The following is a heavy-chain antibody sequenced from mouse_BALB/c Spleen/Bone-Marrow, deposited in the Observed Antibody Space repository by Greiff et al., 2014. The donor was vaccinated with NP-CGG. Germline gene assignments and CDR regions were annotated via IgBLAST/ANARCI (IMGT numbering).Heavy chain of an antibody. CDR2: INPSNGRT. J-gene: IGHJ4*01. V-gene: IGHV1S81*02. D-gene: IGHD3-2*02. CDR1: GYTFTSYW. Sequence: VQLQQSGAELVKPGASVKLSCKASGYTFTSYWMHWVKQRPGQGLEWIGEINPSNGRTNYNEKFKSKATLTVDKSSSTAYMQLSSLTSEDSAVYYCARASWVLRYYYAMDYWGQGTSVTVSS. CDR3: ARASWVLRYYYAMDY.